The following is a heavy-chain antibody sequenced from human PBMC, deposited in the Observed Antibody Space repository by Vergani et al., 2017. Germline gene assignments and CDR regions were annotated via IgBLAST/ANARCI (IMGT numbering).Heavy chain of an antibody. Sequence: EVQLVQSGAEVKKPGESLKISCKGSGYSFTSYWIGWVRQMPGKGLEWMGIIYPGDSDTRYSSSFQGQVTISADKSISTAYLQWSSLKASTTAMYYCARLGIAAAGISPFYYYGMDVWGQGTTVTVSS. CDR3: ARLGIAAAGISPFYYYGMDV. V-gene: IGHV5-51*01. D-gene: IGHD6-13*01. CDR2: IYPGDSDT. CDR1: GYSFTSYW. J-gene: IGHJ6*02.